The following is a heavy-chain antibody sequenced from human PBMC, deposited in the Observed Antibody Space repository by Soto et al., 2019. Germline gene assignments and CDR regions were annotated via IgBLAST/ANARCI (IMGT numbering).Heavy chain of an antibody. CDR2: ISYDGSNK. CDR3: ARDTWPNFDN. J-gene: IGHJ4*02. CDR1: GFTFSSYA. V-gene: IGHV3-30-3*01. D-gene: IGHD3-16*01. Sequence: QVQLVESGGGVVQPGRSLRLSCAASGFTFSSYAMHWVRQAPGKGLEWVAVISYDGSNKYYADSVKGRFTISRDNSKNTLYLQMNSLRAEDTAVYYCARDTWPNFDNWGQGTLVTVSS.